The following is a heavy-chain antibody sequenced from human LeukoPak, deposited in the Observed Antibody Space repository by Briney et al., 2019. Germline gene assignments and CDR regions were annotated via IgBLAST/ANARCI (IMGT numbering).Heavy chain of an antibody. Sequence: PGGSLRLSCVGSGFTFSSYWMSWVRQAPGKGLEWVANINQDGSEKYDVDSAKGRFTISRDNAKNSLYLQMNSLRAEDTAVYYCAKDPRYYYDSSGYQTWGQGTLVTVSS. CDR2: INQDGSEK. V-gene: IGHV3-7*01. CDR3: AKDPRYYYDSSGYQT. CDR1: GFTFSSYW. J-gene: IGHJ5*02. D-gene: IGHD3-22*01.